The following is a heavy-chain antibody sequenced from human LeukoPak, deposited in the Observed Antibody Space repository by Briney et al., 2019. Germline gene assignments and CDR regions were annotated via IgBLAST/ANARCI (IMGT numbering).Heavy chain of an antibody. CDR3: ARDSSIQSLDP. Sequence: PGRSLRLSCAVSGFTFSSYSMNWVRQAPGKGLEWVSSITSSSTYIYYADSVKGRFTISRDNAKNSLYLQMNSLKTEDTAVYYCARDSSIQSLDPWGQGTLVTVSS. CDR2: ITSSSTYI. V-gene: IGHV3-21*01. J-gene: IGHJ5*02. CDR1: GFTFSSYS. D-gene: IGHD5-18*01.